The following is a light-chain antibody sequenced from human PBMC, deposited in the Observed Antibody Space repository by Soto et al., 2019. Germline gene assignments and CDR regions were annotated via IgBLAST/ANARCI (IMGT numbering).Light chain of an antibody. V-gene: IGLV1-51*02. CDR3: GTWDSSLSSWV. CDR2: ENH. Sequence: QSVLPQPPSVSAAPGQKVTISCSGSSSNIGNNYVSWYQQLPGTAPKLLIYENHKRPSGIPDRFSGSKSGTSATLGITGLQTGDEADYYCGTWDSSLSSWVFSGGTKLTVL. J-gene: IGLJ3*02. CDR1: SSNIGNNY.